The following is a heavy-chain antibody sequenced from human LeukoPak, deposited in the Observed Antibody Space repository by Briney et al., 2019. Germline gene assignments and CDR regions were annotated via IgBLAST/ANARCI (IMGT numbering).Heavy chain of an antibody. CDR1: GYTFIGYY. Sequence: GASVKVSCKASGYTFIGYYMHWVRQAPGQGLEWMGWISAYNGNTNYAQKLQGRVTMTTDTSTSTAYMELRSLRSDDTAVYYCARASSRIFDSSGQPVGYWGQGTLVTVSS. CDR2: ISAYNGNT. D-gene: IGHD3-22*01. CDR3: ARASSRIFDSSGQPVGY. J-gene: IGHJ4*02. V-gene: IGHV1-18*04.